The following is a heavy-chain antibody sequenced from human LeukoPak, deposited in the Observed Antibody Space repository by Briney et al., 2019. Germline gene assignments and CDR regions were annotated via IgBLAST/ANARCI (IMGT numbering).Heavy chain of an antibody. D-gene: IGHD2-2*01. CDR1: GYTFTGYY. CDR3: ARIYCSSTNCYFFDY. V-gene: IGHV1-2*02. Sequence: GASVKVSCKASGYTFTGYYMHWVRQAPGQGLEWMGWINPNRGGTNYPQKFQGRVTMTRDTSISTAYMELSRLRSDDTAVYYCARIYCSSTNCYFFDYWGQGTLVTVSS. CDR2: INPNRGGT. J-gene: IGHJ4*02.